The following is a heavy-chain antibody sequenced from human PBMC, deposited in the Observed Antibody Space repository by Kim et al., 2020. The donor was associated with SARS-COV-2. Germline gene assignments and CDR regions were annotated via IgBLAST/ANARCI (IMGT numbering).Heavy chain of an antibody. J-gene: IGHJ4*02. Sequence: GGSLRLSCAASGFTFSNAWMSWVRQAPGKGLEWVGRIKSKTDGGTTDYAAPVKGRFTISRDDSKNTLYLQMNSLKTEDTAVYYCTTTVEAYCGGDCYSFDYWGQGTLVTVSS. CDR3: TTTVEAYCGGDCYSFDY. CDR1: GFTFSNAW. V-gene: IGHV3-15*01. CDR2: IKSKTDGGTT. D-gene: IGHD2-21*02.